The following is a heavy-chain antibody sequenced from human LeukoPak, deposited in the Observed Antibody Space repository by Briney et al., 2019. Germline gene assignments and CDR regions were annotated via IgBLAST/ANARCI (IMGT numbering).Heavy chain of an antibody. CDR2: IYYSGST. CDR3: YAFDI. Sequence: PSQTLSLTCTVSGGSVISDNFYWSWIRQSPGKGLEWIGYIYYSGSTYYNPSLKSRFTLSMDTSKNQFSLRVSSYCARTWIQQWLYAFDIWGQGTMVTVSS. D-gene: IGHD5-18*01. J-gene: IGHJ3*02. V-gene: IGHV4-30-4*01. CDR1: GGSVISDNFY.